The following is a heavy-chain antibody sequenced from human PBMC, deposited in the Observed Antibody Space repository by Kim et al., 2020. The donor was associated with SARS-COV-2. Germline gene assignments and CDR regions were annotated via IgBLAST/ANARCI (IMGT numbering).Heavy chain of an antibody. CDR3: ATEGYGSGSGEYYYGMDV. V-gene: IGHV1-24*01. J-gene: IGHJ6*02. Sequence: ASVKVSCKVSGYTLTELSMHWVRQAPGKGLEWMGGFDPEDGETIYAQKFQGRVTMTEDTSTDTAYMELSSLRSEDTAVYYCATEGYGSGSGEYYYGMDVWGQGTTVTVSS. CDR1: GYTLTELS. CDR2: FDPEDGET. D-gene: IGHD3-10*01.